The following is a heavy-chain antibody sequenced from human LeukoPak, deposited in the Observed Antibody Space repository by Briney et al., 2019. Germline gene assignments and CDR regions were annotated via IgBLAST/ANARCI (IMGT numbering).Heavy chain of an antibody. J-gene: IGHJ6*02. D-gene: IGHD3-3*01. V-gene: IGHV4-59*08. Sequence: SETLSLTCTVSGGSISSYYWSWIRQPPGKGLEWIGYIYYSGSTNYNPSLKSRVTISVDTSKKQFSLKLSSVTAADTAVYYCARLRYDFWSGYKPYSYYGMDVWGQGTTVTVSS. CDR3: ARLRYDFWSGYKPYSYYGMDV. CDR1: GGSISSYY. CDR2: IYYSGST.